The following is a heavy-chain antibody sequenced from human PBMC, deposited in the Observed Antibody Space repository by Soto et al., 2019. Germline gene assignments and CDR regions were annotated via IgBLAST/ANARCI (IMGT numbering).Heavy chain of an antibody. J-gene: IGHJ5*02. CDR2: ISGSGGST. Sequence: PGGSLRLSCAASGFTFSSYAMSGVRQAPGKGLEWVSAISGSGGSTYYADSVKGRFTISRDNSKNTLYLQMNSLRAEDTAVYYCAKVPLRYYGSGSYYNNWFDPWGQGTLVTVSS. V-gene: IGHV3-23*01. CDR3: AKVPLRYYGSGSYYNNWFDP. D-gene: IGHD3-10*01. CDR1: GFTFSSYA.